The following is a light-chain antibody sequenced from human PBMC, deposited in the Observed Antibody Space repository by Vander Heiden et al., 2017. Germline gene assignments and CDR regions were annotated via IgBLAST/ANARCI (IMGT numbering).Light chain of an antibody. CDR1: QSISGW. Sequence: DIQMTQSPSTLSASVGDRVTITCRASQSISGWLAWYQQKQGKAPKLLNYKASSLESGVPSRFSGSGSGTEFTLTINSLQPDDFATYYCQQYSSPVTFGGGTRVEIK. V-gene: IGKV1-5*03. CDR2: KAS. CDR3: QQYSSPVT. J-gene: IGKJ4*01.